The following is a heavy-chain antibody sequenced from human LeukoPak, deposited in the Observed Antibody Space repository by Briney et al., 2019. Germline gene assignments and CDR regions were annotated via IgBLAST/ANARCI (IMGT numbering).Heavy chain of an antibody. V-gene: IGHV1-2*02. Sequence: EASVKVSCKASGYTFTGYFIQWVRQAPGQGLEWMGWINANSGSTEYAQQFQGRVTLTRDTSTNTASMELTSLNSDDTAVYYCARDSTARFDFWGQGTLVTVSS. CDR1: GYTFTGYF. D-gene: IGHD4-17*01. J-gene: IGHJ5*01. CDR2: INANSGST. CDR3: ARDSTARFDF.